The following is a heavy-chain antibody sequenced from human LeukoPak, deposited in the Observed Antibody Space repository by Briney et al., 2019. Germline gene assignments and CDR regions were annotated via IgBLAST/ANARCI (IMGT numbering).Heavy chain of an antibody. V-gene: IGHV4-30-4*01. CDR1: GGSISSGDYY. J-gene: IGHJ4*02. D-gene: IGHD5-18*01. Sequence: PSQTLSLTCTVSGGSISSGDYYWSWIRQPPGKGLEWIGYIYYSGSTYYNPSLKSRVTISVDTSKNQFSLKLSSVTAADTAVYYCARAPLTGTAMVSLWGQGTLVTVSS. CDR2: IYYSGST. CDR3: ARAPLTGTAMVSL.